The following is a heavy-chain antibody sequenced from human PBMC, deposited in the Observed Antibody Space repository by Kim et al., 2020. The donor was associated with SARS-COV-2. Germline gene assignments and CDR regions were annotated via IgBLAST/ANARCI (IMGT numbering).Heavy chain of an antibody. Sequence: GGSLRLSCAASGFTFHNNGMHWVRQAPGKGLEWVGIIWYDGSNQFCGDAVKGRFTISRDNSKNTLFLQMNSLRVEDTAVYYCVKRWGYSMDAWGQGTTVIVS. D-gene: IGHD5-18*01. CDR1: GFTFHNNG. CDR3: VKRWGYSMDA. J-gene: IGHJ6*02. CDR2: IWYDGSNQ. V-gene: IGHV3-33*06.